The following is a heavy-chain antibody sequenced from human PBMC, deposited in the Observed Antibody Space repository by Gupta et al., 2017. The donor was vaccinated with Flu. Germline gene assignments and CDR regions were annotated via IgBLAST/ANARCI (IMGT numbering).Heavy chain of an antibody. CDR3: ARWSDYGDSSDAFDI. Sequence: ATGQGLEWMGWMNPNSGNTGYAQKFQGRVTMTRNTSISTAYMELSSLRSEDTAVYYCARWSDYGDSSDAFDIWGQGTMVTVSS. D-gene: IGHD4-17*01. CDR2: MNPNSGNT. J-gene: IGHJ3*02. V-gene: IGHV1-8*01.